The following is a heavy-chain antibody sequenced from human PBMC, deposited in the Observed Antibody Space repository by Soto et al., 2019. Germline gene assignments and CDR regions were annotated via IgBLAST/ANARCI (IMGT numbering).Heavy chain of an antibody. CDR3: ASYARRITIFGVVTLGWFDP. D-gene: IGHD3-3*01. V-gene: IGHV1-69*01. CDR2: IIPIFGTA. Sequence: QVQLVQSGAEVKKPGSPVKVSCKASGGTFSSYAISWVRQAPGQGLEWMGGIIPIFGTANYAQKFQGRVTITADESTSTAYMELSSLRSEDTAVYYCASYARRITIFGVVTLGWFDPWGQGTLVTVSS. CDR1: GGTFSSYA. J-gene: IGHJ5*02.